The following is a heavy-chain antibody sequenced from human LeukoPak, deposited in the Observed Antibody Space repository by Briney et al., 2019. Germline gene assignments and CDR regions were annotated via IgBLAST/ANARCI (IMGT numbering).Heavy chain of an antibody. V-gene: IGHV3-43D*03. CDR1: GFTFDDYA. D-gene: IGHD1-26*01. CDR3: AKGGSYYTYYYYVDV. Sequence: GGSLRLSCAASGFTFDDYAMHWVRQAPGKGLEWVSLISWDGGSTYYADSVKGRFTISRDNSKNSLYLQMNSLRAEDTALYYCAKGGSYYTYYYYVDVWGKGTTVTVSS. CDR2: ISWDGGST. J-gene: IGHJ6*03.